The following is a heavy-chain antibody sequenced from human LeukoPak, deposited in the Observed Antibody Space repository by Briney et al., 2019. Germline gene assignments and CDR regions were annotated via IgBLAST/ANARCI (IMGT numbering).Heavy chain of an antibody. CDR2: IYYSGST. CDR1: GYSISSGYY. V-gene: IGHV4-61*01. CDR3: ARDPLRGSFDY. D-gene: IGHD1-26*01. J-gene: IGHJ4*02. Sequence: PSEPLSLTCTVSGYSISSGYYWGRIRQPPGKGLEWIGYIYYSGSTNYNPSLKSRVTISVGTSKNQFSLKMSSVTAADTAVYYCARDPLRGSFDYWGQGTLVTVSS.